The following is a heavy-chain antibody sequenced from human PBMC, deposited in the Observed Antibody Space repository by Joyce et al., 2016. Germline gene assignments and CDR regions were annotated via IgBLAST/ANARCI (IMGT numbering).Heavy chain of an antibody. Sequence: QVQLVQSGAEVKNPGASVKVSCKASGFSFSGDYIHWVRQAPGQGLEWMGWINPDRGDTIYAQKFQGRVTMTRDTSISTVYLELGRLTSDDTALYYCAREYGGTFYFDYWGQVTLVTVSS. CDR3: AREYGGTFYFDY. CDR1: GFSFSGDY. D-gene: IGHD4-23*01. J-gene: IGHJ4*02. V-gene: IGHV1-2*02. CDR2: INPDRGDT.